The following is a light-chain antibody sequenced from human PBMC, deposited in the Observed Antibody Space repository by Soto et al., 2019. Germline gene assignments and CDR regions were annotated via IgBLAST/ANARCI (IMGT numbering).Light chain of an antibody. CDR2: RNN. CDR3: AAWDDSLSGL. V-gene: IGLV1-47*01. J-gene: IGLJ2*01. CDR1: SSNIGNHY. Sequence: QYVLTQPPSASGTPGQRVTISCSGSSSNIGNHYVYWYQLLPGTAPKLLIYRNNQRPSGVPDRFSGSQSGTSASLAISGLRSEDEADYYCAAWDDSLSGLFGGGTKLTVL.